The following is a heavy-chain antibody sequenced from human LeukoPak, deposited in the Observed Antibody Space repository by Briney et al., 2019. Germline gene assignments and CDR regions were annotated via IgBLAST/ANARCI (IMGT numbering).Heavy chain of an antibody. V-gene: IGHV4-31*03. CDR2: IYDSGST. CDR1: GGSISSGGYY. Sequence: PSETLSLTCTVSGGSISSGGYYWSWLRQRQGKGWEWIVYIYDSGSTYYNPSLKSRITISVDTSKNQFSLKLSSVTPEDTAVYYCARSYRAYGSGSFMPGFFDYWGQGTLVTVSS. J-gene: IGHJ4*02. CDR3: ARSYRAYGSGSFMPGFFDY. D-gene: IGHD3-10*01.